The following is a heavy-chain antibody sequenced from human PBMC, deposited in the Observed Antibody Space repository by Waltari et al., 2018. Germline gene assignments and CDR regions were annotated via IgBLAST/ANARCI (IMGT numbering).Heavy chain of an antibody. CDR3: ARDQIHFRY. CDR1: GFTFSSYS. CDR2: ISSSSSTI. Sequence: EVQLVESGGGLVQPGGSLRLSCAASGFTFSSYSMNWVRQAPGKGLEWVSDISSSSSTIYYADSVKGRFTISRDNAKNSLYLQMNSLRAEDTAVYYCARDQIHFRYWGQGTLVTVSS. V-gene: IGHV3-48*04. J-gene: IGHJ4*02.